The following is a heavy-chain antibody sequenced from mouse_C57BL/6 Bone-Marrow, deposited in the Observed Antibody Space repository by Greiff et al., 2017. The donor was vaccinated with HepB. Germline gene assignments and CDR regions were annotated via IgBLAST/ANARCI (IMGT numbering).Heavy chain of an antibody. J-gene: IGHJ4*01. CDR3: ARKITTRDFYYAMDY. Sequence: VQLQQSGPGLVAPSQSLSITCTVSGFSLTSYAISWVRQPPGKGLEWLGVIWTGGGTNYNSALKSRLSISKDNSKSQVFLKMNSLQTDDTARYYCARKITTRDFYYAMDYWGQGTSVTVSS. V-gene: IGHV2-9-1*01. D-gene: IGHD1-3*01. CDR2: IWTGGGT. CDR1: GFSLTSYA.